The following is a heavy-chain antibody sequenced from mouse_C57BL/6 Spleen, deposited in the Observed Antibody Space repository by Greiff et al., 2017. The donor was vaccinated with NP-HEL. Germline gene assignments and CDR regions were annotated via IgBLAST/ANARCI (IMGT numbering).Heavy chain of an antibody. CDR3: ASHYYYGSRGYFDV. Sequence: VKLMESGAELVRPGTSVKVSCKASGYAFTNYLIEWVKQRPGQGLEWIGVINPGSGGTNYNEKLKGKATLTADKSSSTAYMQLSSLTSEDSAVYFCASHYYYGSRGYFDVWGTGTTVTVSS. J-gene: IGHJ1*03. V-gene: IGHV1-54*01. CDR1: GYAFTNYL. D-gene: IGHD1-1*01. CDR2: INPGSGGT.